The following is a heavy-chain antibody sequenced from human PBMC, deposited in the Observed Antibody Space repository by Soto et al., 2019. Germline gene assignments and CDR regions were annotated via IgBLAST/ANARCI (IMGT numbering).Heavy chain of an antibody. CDR1: GFTFSTSW. V-gene: IGHV3-7*03. J-gene: IGHJ4*02. CDR3: VKDSAGGVGLFDF. Sequence: EVQLVESGGGLVQPGGSLRLSCAASGFTFSTSWMTWVRQAPGKGLEWVANIKQDGSAQYYVDSLKGRFSVSRDNAKKSLYLQMSSLRAEDTAFYYCVKDSAGGVGLFDFWGQGTLVTVSS. CDR2: IKQDGSAQ. D-gene: IGHD3-10*01.